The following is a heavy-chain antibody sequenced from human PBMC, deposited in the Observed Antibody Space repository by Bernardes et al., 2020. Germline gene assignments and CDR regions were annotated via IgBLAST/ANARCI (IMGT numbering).Heavy chain of an antibody. CDR3: ARRWFREWAAFDI. CDR1: GGSISSSSYY. CDR2: IYYSGST. J-gene: IGHJ3*02. V-gene: IGHV4-39*01. Sequence: SETLSLTRTVSGGSISSSSYYWGWIRQPPGKGLEWIGSIYYSGSTYYNPSLKSRVTISVDTSKNQFSLKLSSVTAADTAVYYCARRWFREWAAFDIWGQGTMVTVSS. D-gene: IGHD3-10*01.